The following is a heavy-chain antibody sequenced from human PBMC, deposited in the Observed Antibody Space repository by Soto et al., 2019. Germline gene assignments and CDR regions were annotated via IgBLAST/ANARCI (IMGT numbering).Heavy chain of an antibody. D-gene: IGHD1-1*01. CDR1: GFTFSSYS. V-gene: IGHV3-48*01. CDR3: ARDKEGTYYYYGMDV. Sequence: GGSLRLSCAASGFTFSSYSMNWVRQAPGKGLEWVSYISSSSSTIYYADSVKGRFTISRDNAKNSLYLQMNSLRAEDTAVYYCARDKEGTYYYYGMDVWGQGTTVTVSS. CDR2: ISSSSSTI. J-gene: IGHJ6*02.